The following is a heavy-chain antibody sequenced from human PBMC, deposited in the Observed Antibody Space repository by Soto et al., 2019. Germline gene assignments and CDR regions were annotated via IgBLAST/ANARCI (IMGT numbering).Heavy chain of an antibody. J-gene: IGHJ4*02. CDR1: GFIFRNYP. V-gene: IGHV3-64D*06. D-gene: IGHD3-3*01. CDR3: VFLVRLDSSPDS. Sequence: SGGSLRLSCSASGFIFRNYPMHWVRQAPGKGLEYVSAISSNGGSTYYADSVKGRFTISRDNSKNTLYLQMSSLRAEDTAMYYCVFLVRLDSSPDSWGQGTLVTVSS. CDR2: ISSNGGST.